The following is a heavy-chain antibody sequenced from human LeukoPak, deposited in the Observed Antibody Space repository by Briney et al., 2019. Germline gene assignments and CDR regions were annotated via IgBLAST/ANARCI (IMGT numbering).Heavy chain of an antibody. Sequence: GGSLRLSCAASGFTDSNNYMSWVRQAPGKGLEWVSTINGGGVNTHYADSVGGRFTISRDNSKNTLFLQTNSLRDEDTAVYYCAKDLYSNYGPADYWGQGNLVTVSS. J-gene: IGHJ4*02. CDR2: INGGGVNT. CDR1: GFTDSNNY. D-gene: IGHD4-11*01. V-gene: IGHV3-23*01. CDR3: AKDLYSNYGPADY.